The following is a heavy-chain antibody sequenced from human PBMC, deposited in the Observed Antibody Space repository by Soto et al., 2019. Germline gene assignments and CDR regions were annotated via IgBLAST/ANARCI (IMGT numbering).Heavy chain of an antibody. D-gene: IGHD3-3*01. Sequence: ASVKVSCKASGYTFTSYAMQWVRQAPGQRLEWMGWINAGNGNTKYSQKFQGRVTITRDTSASTAYMELSSLRSEDTAVYYCARYYDFWSGYSPYYYGMDVWGQGTTVTVSS. V-gene: IGHV1-3*01. J-gene: IGHJ6*02. CDR2: INAGNGNT. CDR1: GYTFTSYA. CDR3: ARYYDFWSGYSPYYYGMDV.